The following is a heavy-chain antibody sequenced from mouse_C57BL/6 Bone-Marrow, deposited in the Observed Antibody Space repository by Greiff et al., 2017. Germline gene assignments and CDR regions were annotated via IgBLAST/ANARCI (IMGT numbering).Heavy chain of an antibody. CDR1: GYTFTSYW. D-gene: IGHD1-1*01. CDR2: IYPGSGST. V-gene: IGHV1-55*01. CDR3: ARIYYGSTYGSWFAY. Sequence: QVQLQQPGAELVKPGASVKMSCKASGYTFTSYWITWVKQRPGQGLEWIGDIYPGSGSTNYNEKFKSKATLTVDTSSSTAYMQLSSLTSEDSAGYYCARIYYGSTYGSWFAYWGQGTLVTVSA. J-gene: IGHJ3*01.